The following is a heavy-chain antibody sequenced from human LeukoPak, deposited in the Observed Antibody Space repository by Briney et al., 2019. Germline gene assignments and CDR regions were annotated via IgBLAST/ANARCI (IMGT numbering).Heavy chain of an antibody. J-gene: IGHJ4*02. CDR2: ISTSSSYI. Sequence: GGSLRLSCAASGFTFSGSNLNWVRQAPGKGLEWVSSISTSSSYIYYGDSVKGRFTISRDNAKKSLYLQMNSLRAEDTAVYYCAKDRSSGSYYVEGYFDYWGQGTLVTVSS. D-gene: IGHD1-26*01. CDR3: AKDRSSGSYYVEGYFDY. CDR1: GFTFSGSN. V-gene: IGHV3-21*04.